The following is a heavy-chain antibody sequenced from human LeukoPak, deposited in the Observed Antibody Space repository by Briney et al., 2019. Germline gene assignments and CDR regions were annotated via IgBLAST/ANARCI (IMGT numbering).Heavy chain of an antibody. D-gene: IGHD2-15*01. J-gene: IGHJ4*02. V-gene: IGHV1-2*06. CDR2: INPNSGGT. CDR1: GYTFTGYY. CDR3: ASVDCSGGSCRPNSYFDY. Sequence: ASVKVSCKASGYTFTGYYMHWVRQAPGQGLEWMGRINPNSGGTNYAQKLQGRVTMTTDTSTSTAYMELRSLRSDDTAVYYCASVDCSGGSCRPNSYFDYWGQGTLVTVSS.